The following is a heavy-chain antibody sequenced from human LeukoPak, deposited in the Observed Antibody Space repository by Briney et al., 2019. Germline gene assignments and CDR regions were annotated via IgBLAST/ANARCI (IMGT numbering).Heavy chain of an antibody. CDR2: INPNGGGT. D-gene: IGHD6-19*01. Sequence: GASVKVSCKASGYTSTGYYIHWVRQAPGQGLEWMGWINPNGGGTNYAQNFQGRVTMTRDRSISTAYMELSRLRSDDTAIYYCARENNSGWYRKAAFDYWGQGTLVAVTS. V-gene: IGHV1-2*02. J-gene: IGHJ4*02. CDR1: GYTSTGYY. CDR3: ARENNSGWYRKAAFDY.